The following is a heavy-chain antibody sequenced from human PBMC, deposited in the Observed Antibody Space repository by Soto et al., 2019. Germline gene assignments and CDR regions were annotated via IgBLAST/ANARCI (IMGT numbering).Heavy chain of an antibody. CDR3: ARDLAVGLVDY. D-gene: IGHD6-19*01. CDR2: ISAYNGNT. V-gene: IGHV1-18*01. J-gene: IGHJ4*02. CDR1: GYTFTSYG. Sequence: ASVKVSCKASGYTFTSYGISWVRQAPGQGLEWMGWISAYNGNTNYAQKLQGRVTVTTDTSTSTAYMELRSPRSDDTAVYYCARDLAVGLVDYWGQGTLVTVSS.